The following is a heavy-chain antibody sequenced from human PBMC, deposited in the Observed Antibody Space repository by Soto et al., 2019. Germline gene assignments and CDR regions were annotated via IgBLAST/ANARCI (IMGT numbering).Heavy chain of an antibody. Sequence: QVQLVESGGGVVQPGRSLRLSCAASGFTFRTYAMDWVRQAPGKGLEWVSVISYEGTNKYYADSGKGRFTISRDNSKNTLSLQMNSLRAEDTAVYYCARGDSNSWSDYWGQGTLVTVSS. CDR2: ISYEGTNK. D-gene: IGHD6-13*01. CDR1: GFTFRTYA. V-gene: IGHV3-30*01. J-gene: IGHJ4*02. CDR3: ARGDSNSWSDY.